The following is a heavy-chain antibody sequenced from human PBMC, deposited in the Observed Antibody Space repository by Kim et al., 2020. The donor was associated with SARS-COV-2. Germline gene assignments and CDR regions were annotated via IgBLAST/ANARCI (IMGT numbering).Heavy chain of an antibody. J-gene: IGHJ3*02. V-gene: IGHV3-48*03. CDR2: ISDSGSTT. Sequence: GGSLRLSCAASGFTFSSYEINWVRQAPGKGLEWVSYISDSGSTTYYAYSVKGRFTISRDNAKSSLFLQMNSLRAEDTAVYYCARESVTGTDAFDIWGQGTLVTVSS. CDR1: GFTFSSYE. D-gene: IGHD6-19*01. CDR3: ARESVTGTDAFDI.